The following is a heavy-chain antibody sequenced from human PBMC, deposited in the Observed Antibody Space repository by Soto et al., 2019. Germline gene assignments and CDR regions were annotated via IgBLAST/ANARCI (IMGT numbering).Heavy chain of an antibody. CDR1: GYSFTSYW. Sequence: EVQLVQSGAEVKKPGESLKISCKGSGYSFTSYWIAWVRQMPGKGLEWMGIIYPGDSDTRYSPSFQGQVTISADKSISTAYLQWSSLKASDTAMYYCATSPFYFDSSGPEYFQHWGQGTLVTVSS. CDR2: IYPGDSDT. D-gene: IGHD3-22*01. J-gene: IGHJ1*01. CDR3: ATSPFYFDSSGPEYFQH. V-gene: IGHV5-51*01.